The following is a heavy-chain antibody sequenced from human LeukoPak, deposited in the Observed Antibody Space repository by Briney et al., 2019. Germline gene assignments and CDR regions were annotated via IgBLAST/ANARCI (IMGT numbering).Heavy chain of an antibody. J-gene: IGHJ4*02. CDR1: GFMFSRYW. CDR2: IKSDGSST. V-gene: IGHV3-74*01. D-gene: IGHD6-13*01. Sequence: PGGSLRLSCAASGFMFSRYWMHWVRQAPGKGPVWVSHIKSDGSSTTYADSVKGRFTISRDNAKSTLYLQMDSLRVKDTAVYYCVRDSSSWYYDYWGQGTLVTVSS. CDR3: VRDSSSWYYDY.